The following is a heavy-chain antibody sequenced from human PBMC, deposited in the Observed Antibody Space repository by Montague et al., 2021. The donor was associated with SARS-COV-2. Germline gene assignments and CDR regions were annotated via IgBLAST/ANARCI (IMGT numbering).Heavy chain of an antibody. Sequence: SETLSLTCTVSGGSISGSPYYWGWIRQPPGKGLEWIASIYHTGNTYYNPSLRSRVTISVDTSKNQFSLRLSSVTAADTAVYYCAGGPGHSGMHNWFDPWGQGTLVTVSS. CDR1: GGSISGSPYY. J-gene: IGHJ5*02. CDR2: IYHTGNT. V-gene: IGHV4-39*07. CDR3: AGGPGHSGMHNWFDP. D-gene: IGHD3-10*01.